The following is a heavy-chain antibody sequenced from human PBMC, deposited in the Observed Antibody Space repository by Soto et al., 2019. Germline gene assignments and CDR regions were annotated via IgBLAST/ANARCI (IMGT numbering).Heavy chain of an antibody. CDR2: INSDGSST. CDR3: ARVQLELYGGTDY. D-gene: IGHD1-1*01. V-gene: IGHV3-74*01. J-gene: IGHJ4*02. Sequence: GGSLRLSCAASGFTFSSYWMHWVRQAPGKGLVWVSRINSDGSSTSYADSVKGRFTISRDNAKNTLYLQMSSLRAEDTAVYYCARVQLELYGGTDYWGQGTLVTVSS. CDR1: GFTFSSYW.